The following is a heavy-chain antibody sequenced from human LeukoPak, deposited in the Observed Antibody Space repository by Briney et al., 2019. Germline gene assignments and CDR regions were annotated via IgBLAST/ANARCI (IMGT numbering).Heavy chain of an antibody. D-gene: IGHD5-12*01. CDR1: GFTFSSYE. CDR3: ARARLEDAFDI. V-gene: IGHV3-48*03. Sequence: GGSLRLSCAASGFTFSSYEVNWVRQAPGKGLEWVSYISSSGSTIYYADSVKGRFTISRDNAKNSLYLQMNSLRAEDTAVYYCARARLEDAFDIWGQGTMVTVSS. CDR2: ISSSGSTI. J-gene: IGHJ3*02.